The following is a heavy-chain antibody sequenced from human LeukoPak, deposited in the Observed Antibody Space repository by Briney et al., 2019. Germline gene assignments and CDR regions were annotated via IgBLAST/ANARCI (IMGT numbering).Heavy chain of an antibody. CDR1: GYTFTDYG. CDR2: ISGYNGDT. J-gene: IGHJ4*02. Sequence: ASVKVSCKASGYTFTDYGINWVRQAPGLGLEWMGWISGYNGDTKYAQRLQGRVTMTTDTSTSTAYMELRSLRSDDTAVYYCARKAYGDYAQNDYWGQGTLVTVSS. D-gene: IGHD4-17*01. CDR3: ARKAYGDYAQNDY. V-gene: IGHV1-18*01.